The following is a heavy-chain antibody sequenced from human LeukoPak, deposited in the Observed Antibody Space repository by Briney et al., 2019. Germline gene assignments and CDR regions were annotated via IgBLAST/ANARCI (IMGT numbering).Heavy chain of an antibody. J-gene: IGHJ5*02. CDR1: GFTFGDYA. CDR2: IRSKAYGGTT. V-gene: IGHV3-49*04. CDR3: TRVAYLARWLVRDNWFDP. Sequence: GGSLRLSCTASGFTFGDYAMSWVRQAPGKGLEWVGFIRSKAYGGTTEYAASVKGRFTISRDDSKSIAYLQMNSLKTEDTAVYYCTRVAYLARWLVRDNWFDPWGQGTLVTVSS. D-gene: IGHD6-19*01.